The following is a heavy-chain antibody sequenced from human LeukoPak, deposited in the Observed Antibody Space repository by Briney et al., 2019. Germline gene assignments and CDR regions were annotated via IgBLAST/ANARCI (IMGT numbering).Heavy chain of an antibody. CDR2: IWDDGIKK. V-gene: IGHV3-33*01. CDR1: GFSLSSYG. J-gene: IGHJ3*02. Sequence: GGSLRLSCAASGFSLSSYGIHWVRQAPGKGLEWVAVIWDDGIKKYYTDSVKGRFSVSRDISNNTLFLQMNSLRVEDTAVYYCARGGLEAGAFDTWGQGTMVTVSS. D-gene: IGHD1-14*01. CDR3: ARGGLEAGAFDT.